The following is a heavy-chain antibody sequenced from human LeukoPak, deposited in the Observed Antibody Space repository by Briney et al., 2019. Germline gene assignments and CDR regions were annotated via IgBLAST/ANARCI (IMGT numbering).Heavy chain of an antibody. CDR3: ARARAVGGAWGYYYSYMDV. J-gene: IGHJ6*03. CDR1: GGTFSSYA. Sequence: SVKVSCKASGGTFSSYAISWVRQAPGQGLEWMGGIIPIFGTANYAQKFQGRVTITADESTSTAYMELSSLRSEDTAVYYCARARAVGGAWGYYYSYMDVWGKGTTVTVSS. V-gene: IGHV1-69*01. D-gene: IGHD3-16*01. CDR2: IIPIFGTA.